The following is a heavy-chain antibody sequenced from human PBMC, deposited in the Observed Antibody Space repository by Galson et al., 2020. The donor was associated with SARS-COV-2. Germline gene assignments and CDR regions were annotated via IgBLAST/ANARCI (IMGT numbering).Heavy chain of an antibody. V-gene: IGHV3-48*04. CDR1: GFTFSSYS. Sequence: GGSLRLSCPPPGFTFSSYSMNWVRQAPGKGLEWVSYISSSSITIYYGASGKGRFTASRDNAKNSLYLQLSSLRVEDTAVYHCARESPGGYLDLWGRGTLVTVSS. CDR3: ARESPGGYLDL. CDR2: ISSSSITI. J-gene: IGHJ2*01. D-gene: IGHD3-10*01.